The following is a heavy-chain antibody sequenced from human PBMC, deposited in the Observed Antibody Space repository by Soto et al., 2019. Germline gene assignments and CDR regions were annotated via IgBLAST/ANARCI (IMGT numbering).Heavy chain of an antibody. CDR3: ARGSVPSRGVFGY. CDR2: ISSSSSYI. V-gene: IGHV3-21*01. CDR1: GFTFSSYS. Sequence: GGSLRLSCAASGFTFSSYSMNWVRQAPGKGLEWVSSISSSSSYIYYADSVKGRFTISRDNAKNSLYLQMNSLRAEDTAVYYCARGSVPSRGVFGYWGEGTQVTVSS. D-gene: IGHD2-2*01. J-gene: IGHJ4*02.